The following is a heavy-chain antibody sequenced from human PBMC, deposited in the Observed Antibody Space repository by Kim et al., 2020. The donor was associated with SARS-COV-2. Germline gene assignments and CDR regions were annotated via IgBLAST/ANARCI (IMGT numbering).Heavy chain of an antibody. D-gene: IGHD3-10*01. J-gene: IGHJ4*02. CDR3: ARSVRGAPDY. V-gene: IGHV5-51*01. Sequence: DTRYSPSFQGQVTISADKSISTAYLQWSSLKASDTAMYYCARSVRGAPDYWGQGTLVTVSS. CDR2: DT.